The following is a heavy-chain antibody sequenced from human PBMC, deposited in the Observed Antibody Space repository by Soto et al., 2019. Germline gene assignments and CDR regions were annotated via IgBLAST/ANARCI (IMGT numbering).Heavy chain of an antibody. CDR1: GYAFTIYA. J-gene: IGHJ4*02. CDR3: ARVNNWNRPGAFDY. V-gene: IGHV1-3*01. Sequence: ASVKVYCKAAGYAFTIYAMHWVRQANGQRLEWMGWINAGNGNTKYSQKFQGRVTITRDTSASTAYMELSSLRSEDTAVYYCARVNNWNRPGAFDYWGQGTLVTVSS. CDR2: INAGNGNT. D-gene: IGHD1-20*01.